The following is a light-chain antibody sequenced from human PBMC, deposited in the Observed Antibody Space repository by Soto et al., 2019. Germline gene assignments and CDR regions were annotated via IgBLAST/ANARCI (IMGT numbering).Light chain of an antibody. V-gene: IGKV3-15*01. CDR1: QSVSSN. Sequence: EIVMTQSPATLSVPPGERATLSCRASQSVSSNLAWYQQKPGQAPRLLIYGASTRATGIPARFSGSGSGTEVTLTISSLQSADFAVYYCQQYNNWPPFTFGQGTKVEIK. CDR2: GAS. J-gene: IGKJ1*01. CDR3: QQYNNWPPFT.